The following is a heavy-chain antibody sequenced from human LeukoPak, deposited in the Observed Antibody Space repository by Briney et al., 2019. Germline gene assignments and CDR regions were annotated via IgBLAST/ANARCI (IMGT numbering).Heavy chain of an antibody. Sequence: GGSLRLSCAASGFTFSSYAMHWVRQAPGTGLEWVALISYDGSNKYYADSVKGRFTISRDNAKNSLYLQMNSLRAEDTAVYYCARDYKLPFDYWGQGTLVTVSS. J-gene: IGHJ4*02. D-gene: IGHD1-1*01. CDR2: ISYDGSNK. V-gene: IGHV3-30-3*01. CDR3: ARDYKLPFDY. CDR1: GFTFSSYA.